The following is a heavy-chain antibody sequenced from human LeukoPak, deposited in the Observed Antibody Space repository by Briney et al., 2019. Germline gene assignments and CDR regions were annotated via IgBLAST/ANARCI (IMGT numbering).Heavy chain of an antibody. CDR3: ARISGSYPFDY. V-gene: IGHV3-48*03. CDR2: ISSSGSTI. D-gene: IGHD1-26*01. Sequence: GGSLRLSCAASGFTFSSYEMNWVRQAPGKGLEWVSYISSSGSTIYYADSVKGRFTISRDNAKNSLYLQMNSLRAEDTAVYYCARISGSYPFDYWGQGTLVTVSS. J-gene: IGHJ4*02. CDR1: GFTFSSYE.